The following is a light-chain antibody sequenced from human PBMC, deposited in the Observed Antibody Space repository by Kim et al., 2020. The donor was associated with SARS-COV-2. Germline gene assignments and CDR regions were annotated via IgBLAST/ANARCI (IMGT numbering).Light chain of an antibody. V-gene: IGLV3-19*01. CDR3: NSRDSSGNHQV. CDR1: SLRSYY. CDR2: GKN. J-gene: IGLJ1*01. Sequence: SSELTQDPAVSVALGQTVMITCQGDSLRSYYASWYQQKPGQDPVLVIYGKNNRPSGITDRFSGSSSGNTASLTIPGAQAEDEADYYCNSRDSSGNHQVFGTGTKVTVL.